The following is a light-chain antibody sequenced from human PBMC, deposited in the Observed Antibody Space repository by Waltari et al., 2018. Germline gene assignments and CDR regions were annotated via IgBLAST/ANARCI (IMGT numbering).Light chain of an antibody. J-gene: IGKJ2*01. CDR3: QQYNNWRT. CDR1: QSIARN. V-gene: IGKV3-15*01. CDR2: GAS. Sequence: ELLMTQSPATLSLPPVDRATLSSRASQSIARNLTWHQQKPGQAPRLLIYGASTRATGVPDRFSGSGSGTEFTITISSLQSEDFAVYYCQQYNNWRTFGQGTKVEIK.